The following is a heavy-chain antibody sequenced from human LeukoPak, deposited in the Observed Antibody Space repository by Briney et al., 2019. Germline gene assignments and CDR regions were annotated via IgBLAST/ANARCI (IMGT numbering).Heavy chain of an antibody. CDR1: GFTFSRYW. CDR3: ARVLWSGEGFDP. D-gene: IGHD3-10*01. CDR2: IKQDGSEK. J-gene: IGHJ5*02. Sequence: GGSLRLSCAASGFTFSRYWMSWVRQAPGKGLEWVANIKQDGSEKYYVDSVKGRFTISRDNAKNSLYLQMNSLRAEDTAVYYCARVLWSGEGFDPWGQGTLVTVSS. V-gene: IGHV3-7*01.